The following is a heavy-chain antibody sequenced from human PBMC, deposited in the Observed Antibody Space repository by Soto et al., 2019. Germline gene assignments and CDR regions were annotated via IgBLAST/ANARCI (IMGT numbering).Heavy chain of an antibody. V-gene: IGHV3-33*01. CDR2: IWYDGSNK. Sequence: GGSLRLSCAASGFTFSSYGMHWVRQAPGKGLEWVAVIWYDGSNKYYADSVKGRFTISRDNSKNTLYLQMNSLRAEDTAVYYCARDEAEYSSSSALVEWGQGTLVTVSS. CDR1: GFTFSSYG. J-gene: IGHJ4*02. CDR3: ARDEAEYSSSSALVE. D-gene: IGHD6-6*01.